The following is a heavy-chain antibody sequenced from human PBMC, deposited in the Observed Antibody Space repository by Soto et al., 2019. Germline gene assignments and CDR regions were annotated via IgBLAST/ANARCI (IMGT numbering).Heavy chain of an antibody. CDR3: ARSALGYIFDY. CDR1: GYTFTSYY. Sequence: PSVKVSCKASGYTFTSYYMHWVRQAPGQELEWTGIINPSGGSTSYAQKFQGRVTMTRDTSTSTVYMELSSLRSEDTAVYYCARSALGYIFDYWGQGTLVTVSS. CDR2: INPSGGST. J-gene: IGHJ4*02. D-gene: IGHD5-18*01. V-gene: IGHV1-46*01.